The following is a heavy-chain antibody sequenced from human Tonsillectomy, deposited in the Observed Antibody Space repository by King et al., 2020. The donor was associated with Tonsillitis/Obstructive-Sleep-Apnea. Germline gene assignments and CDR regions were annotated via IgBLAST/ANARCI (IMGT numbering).Heavy chain of an antibody. Sequence: QLVQSGSVLKKPGASVKVSCKASGYTFTNYAVNWVRQAPGQGLEWMGWINTNTGNPTYAQGFTGQFVFSLDTSVRTAYLQISSLKAEDTAVYYCARGYWSSISCQHYYYFDMDVWGKGTTVTVSS. D-gene: IGHD2-2*01. V-gene: IGHV7-4-1*02. CDR3: ARGYWSSISCQHYYYFDMDV. J-gene: IGHJ6*03. CDR2: INTNTGNP. CDR1: GYTFTNYA.